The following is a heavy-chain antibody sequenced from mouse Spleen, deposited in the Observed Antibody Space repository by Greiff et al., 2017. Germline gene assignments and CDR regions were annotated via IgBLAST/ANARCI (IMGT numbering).Heavy chain of an antibody. V-gene: IGHV1-7*01. CDR3: ARSDWGAWFAY. CDR2: INPSSGYT. D-gene: IGHD4-1*01. CDR1: GYTFTSYW. J-gene: IGHJ3*01. Sequence: VQLQQPGAELAKPGASVKLSCKASGYTFTSYWMHWVKQRPGQGLEWIGNINPSSGYTKYNQKFKDKATLTADKSSSTAYMQLSSLTYEDSAVYYCARSDWGAWFAYWGQGTLVTVSA.